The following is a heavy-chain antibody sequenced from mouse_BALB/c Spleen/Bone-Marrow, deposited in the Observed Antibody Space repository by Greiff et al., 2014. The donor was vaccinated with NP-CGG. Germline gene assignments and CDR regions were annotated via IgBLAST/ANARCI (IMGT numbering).Heavy chain of an antibody. Sequence: QVQLKQSGAELMKPGASVKISCKAAGYTFSSYWIEWVKQRPGHGLVWIGEILPGSGSTNYNEKFKGKATFTADTSSNTAYMQLSSLTSEDSAVYYCARRGYDGYHWGQGTTLTVSS. CDR2: ILPGSGST. CDR3: ARRGYDGYH. J-gene: IGHJ2*01. V-gene: IGHV1-9*01. CDR1: GYTFSSYW. D-gene: IGHD2-3*01.